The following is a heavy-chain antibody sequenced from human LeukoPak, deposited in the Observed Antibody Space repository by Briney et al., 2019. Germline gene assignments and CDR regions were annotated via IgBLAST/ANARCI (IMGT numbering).Heavy chain of an antibody. Sequence: GGSRRLSCAASGFTFSNYSMNWVRQAPGRGLEWVSSISSSSSYIYYADSVKGRFTISRDNAKNSLYLQMNSLRAEDTAVYYCARETYYDFWSGYYNYYGMDVWGQGTMVTVSS. J-gene: IGHJ6*02. V-gene: IGHV3-21*01. D-gene: IGHD3-3*01. CDR1: GFTFSNYS. CDR3: ARETYYDFWSGYYNYYGMDV. CDR2: ISSSSSYI.